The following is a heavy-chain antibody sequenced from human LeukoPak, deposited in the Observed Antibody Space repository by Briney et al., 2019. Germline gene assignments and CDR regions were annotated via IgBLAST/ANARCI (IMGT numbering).Heavy chain of an antibody. CDR1: GFTFDGYA. CDR3: AKDGRWLKVGYSYHGVDV. D-gene: IGHD5-24*01. Sequence: GGSLRLSCAASGFTFDGYAMHWVRQVPGKGLEWVSFISGDGGTTYYADSVKGRFTISRDNSKNYLYLQMNSLGTEDSALYYCAKDGRWLKVGYSYHGVDVWGQGTTVTVSS. J-gene: IGHJ6*02. V-gene: IGHV3-43*02. CDR2: ISGDGGTT.